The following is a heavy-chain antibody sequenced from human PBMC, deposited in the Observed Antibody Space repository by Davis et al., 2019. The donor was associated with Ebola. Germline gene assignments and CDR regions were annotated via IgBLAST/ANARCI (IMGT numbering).Heavy chain of an antibody. CDR3: ARHSVSGYCTNGVCRGRDYYYYYYMDV. D-gene: IGHD2-8*01. V-gene: IGHV5-51*01. J-gene: IGHJ6*03. Sequence: GESLKISCKGSGYSFTSYWIGWVRQMPGKGLEWMGIIYPGDSDTRYSPSFQGQVTISADKSISTAYLQWSSLKASDTAMYYCARHSVSGYCTNGVCRGRDYYYYYYMDVWGKGTTVTVSS. CDR1: GYSFTSYW. CDR2: IYPGDSDT.